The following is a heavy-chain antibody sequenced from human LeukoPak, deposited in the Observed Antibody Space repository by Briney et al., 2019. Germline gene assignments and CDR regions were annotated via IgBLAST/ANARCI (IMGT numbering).Heavy chain of an antibody. CDR2: IDPSDSYT. D-gene: IGHD1-1*01. J-gene: IGHJ4*02. CDR3: VRLFRNWSDGGVDQ. Sequence: KDGESLKISCKGSGYSFSNYWISWVRQMPGKGLEWMGRIDPSDSYTNNSPSLQGHVTISADKSIHTAYLQRSSLKASDTAMYYCVRLFRNWSDGGVDQWGQGTLVTVSS. V-gene: IGHV5-10-1*01. CDR1: GYSFSNYW.